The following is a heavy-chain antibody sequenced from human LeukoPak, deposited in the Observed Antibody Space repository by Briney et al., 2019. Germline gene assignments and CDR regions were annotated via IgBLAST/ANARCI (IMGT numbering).Heavy chain of an antibody. J-gene: IGHJ4*02. CDR1: GGSISSHY. CDR3: SRNIGY. Sequence: SETLSLTCTVSGGSISSHYWSWIRQPPGKGLEWIGYIYYSGSTNYNPSLKSRVTISVDTSKNQFSLKLSSVTAADTAVYYCSRNIGYWGQGTLVTVSS. CDR2: IYYSGST. V-gene: IGHV4-59*11.